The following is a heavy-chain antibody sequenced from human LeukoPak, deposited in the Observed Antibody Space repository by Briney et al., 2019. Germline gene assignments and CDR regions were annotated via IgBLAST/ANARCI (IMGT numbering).Heavy chain of an antibody. Sequence: SVKVSCKASGGTFSSYAISWVRQAPGQGLEWMGRIIPIFGTANYAQKFQGRVTITTDESTSTAYMELSSLRSEDMAVYYCASFDSSGYSGYWGQGTLVTVSS. CDR3: ASFDSSGYSGY. D-gene: IGHD3-22*01. CDR2: IIPIFGTA. J-gene: IGHJ4*02. V-gene: IGHV1-69*05. CDR1: GGTFSSYA.